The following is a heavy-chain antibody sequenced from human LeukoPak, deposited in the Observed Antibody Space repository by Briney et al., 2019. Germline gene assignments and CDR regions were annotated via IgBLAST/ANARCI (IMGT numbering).Heavy chain of an antibody. D-gene: IGHD1-26*01. CDR1: GFTFSGHW. CDR3: VAWGNSGNS. Sequence: PGGSLSLSCAASGFTFSGHWMGWVRQAPAKGLEWVAHTNGDGSQIYYMDFVKGRFTISRDNAKNSLYLQMNGLRAEDTAVYYCVAWGNSGNSWGQGTMVIVSS. J-gene: IGHJ3*01. CDR2: TNGDGSQI. V-gene: IGHV3-7*01.